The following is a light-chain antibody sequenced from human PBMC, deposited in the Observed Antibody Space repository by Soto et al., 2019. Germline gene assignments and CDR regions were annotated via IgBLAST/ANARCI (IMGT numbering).Light chain of an antibody. V-gene: IGKV3-20*01. CDR3: QQYGSSPPFT. CDR2: GAS. J-gene: IGKJ3*01. CDR1: QSVSSSY. Sequence: EIVLTQSPGTLSLSPGERATLSCRASQSVSSSYLAWYQQKPGQAPRLLIYGASGRATGIPDRFSGSGSGTDFTLTIIRLEPEDFAVYYCQQYGSSPPFTFGPGTKVDIK.